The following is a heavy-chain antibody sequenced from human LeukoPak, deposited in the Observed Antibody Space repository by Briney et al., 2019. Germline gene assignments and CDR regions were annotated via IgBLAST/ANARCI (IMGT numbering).Heavy chain of an antibody. J-gene: IGHJ4*02. Sequence: PSETLSLTCTVSGGSISSSSYYWGWIRQPPGKGLEWIGSIYYSGSTYYNPSLKSRVTISVDTSKNQFSLKLSSVTAADTAVYYCARDRYADDSSGYYYEGVFDYWGQGTLVTVSS. CDR3: ARDRYADDSSGYYYEGVFDY. D-gene: IGHD3-22*01. V-gene: IGHV4-39*07. CDR1: GGSISSSSYY. CDR2: IYYSGST.